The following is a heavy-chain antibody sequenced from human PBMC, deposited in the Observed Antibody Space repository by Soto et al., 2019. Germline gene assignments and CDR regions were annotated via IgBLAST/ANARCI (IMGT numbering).Heavy chain of an antibody. Sequence: EVQLVESGGGLVKPGGSLRLSCAASGFTFSTYSMNWVRQAPGKGLEWVSSISSGSTYRYYADSVKGRFTISRDNAENSLHLLMNSLRAEDTAVYYCARGWGTTVITLDAFDIWSQGTMVTVSS. J-gene: IGHJ3*02. CDR1: GFTFSTYS. D-gene: IGHD4-17*01. CDR2: ISSGSTYR. V-gene: IGHV3-21*01. CDR3: ARGWGTTVITLDAFDI.